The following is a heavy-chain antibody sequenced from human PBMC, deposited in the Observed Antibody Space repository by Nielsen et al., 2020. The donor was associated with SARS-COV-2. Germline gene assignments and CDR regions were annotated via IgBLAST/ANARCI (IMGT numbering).Heavy chain of an antibody. V-gene: IGHV3-33*03. D-gene: IGHD6-13*01. CDR2: IWYDGSNK. J-gene: IGHJ4*02. Sequence: GGSLRLSCAASGFTFRSHGMHWVRQAPGKGLEWVAVIWYDGSNKYYADSVKGRFTISRDNAKNSLYLQMNSLRAEDTALYCCAKAGDSSTDYWGQGTLVTVSS. CDR3: AKAGDSSTDY. CDR1: GFTFRSHG.